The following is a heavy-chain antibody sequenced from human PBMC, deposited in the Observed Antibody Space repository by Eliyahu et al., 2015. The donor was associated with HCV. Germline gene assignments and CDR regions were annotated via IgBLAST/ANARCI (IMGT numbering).Heavy chain of an antibody. J-gene: IGHJ2*01. CDR2: ISSSGSTI. Sequence: QVQLVESGGGLVKPGGSLRLSCAASGFTFXXYYMRWIRQAPGKGLEWVSYISSSGSTIYYADSVKGRFTISRDNAKNSLYLQMNSLRAEDTAVYYCARDQHLAAAAVYWYFDLWGRGTLVTVSS. V-gene: IGHV3-11*01. D-gene: IGHD6-13*01. CDR1: GFTFXXYY. CDR3: ARDQHLAAAAVYWYFDL.